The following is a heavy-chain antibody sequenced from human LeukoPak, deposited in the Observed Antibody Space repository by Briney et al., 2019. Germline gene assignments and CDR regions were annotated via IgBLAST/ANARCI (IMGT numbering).Heavy chain of an antibody. V-gene: IGHV4-59*08. Sequence: SETLSLTCTVSGGSISSYYWSWIRQPPGKGLEWIGYIYYSGSTNYNPSLKSRVTISVDTSKNQFSLKMRSVTAADTAVYYCARQHSSIAARPDAFDIWGQGTMVTVSS. J-gene: IGHJ3*02. CDR1: GGSISSYY. CDR3: ARQHSSIAARPDAFDI. D-gene: IGHD6-6*01. CDR2: IYYSGST.